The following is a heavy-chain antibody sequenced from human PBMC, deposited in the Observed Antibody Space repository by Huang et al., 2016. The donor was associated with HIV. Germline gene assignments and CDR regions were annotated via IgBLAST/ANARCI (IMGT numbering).Heavy chain of an antibody. CDR1: GGTVSSFS. D-gene: IGHD5-18*01. CDR3: ARGVGNSNRGFDI. Sequence: QVQLVQSGAEMKKSGSSVKVSCKASGGTVSSFSFTWVRQAPGPGLEWMGGISPLQDTTDRAQKFRGRVTLTADESTTTAFMELSGLTSQDTAVYYCARGVGNSNRGFDIWGQGTLVTVS. CDR2: ISPLQDTT. V-gene: IGHV1-69*13. J-gene: IGHJ4*02.